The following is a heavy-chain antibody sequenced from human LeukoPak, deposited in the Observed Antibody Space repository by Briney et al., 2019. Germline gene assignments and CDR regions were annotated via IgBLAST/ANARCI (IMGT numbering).Heavy chain of an antibody. Sequence: PGGSLRLSCAASGFTFSIYTMHGVRQAPGKGLEWVSSISTSSSYIFYADSVKGRFTISRDNAKTSLYLRMNSLRAEDTAVYYCSSARNRDFDYWGQGTLVTVSS. CDR1: GFTFSIYT. D-gene: IGHD6-6*01. CDR3: SSARNRDFDY. CDR2: ISTSSSYI. V-gene: IGHV3-21*06. J-gene: IGHJ4*02.